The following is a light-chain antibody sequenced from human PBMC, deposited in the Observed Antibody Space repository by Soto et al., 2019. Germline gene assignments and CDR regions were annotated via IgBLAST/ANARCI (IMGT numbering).Light chain of an antibody. CDR1: QSVYSN. Sequence: EIVMTQSPATLSVSPGERATLSSRASQSVYSNLAWYQQKPGQAPRLLIYGASTRATGIPARFSGSGSGTEFTLTISSLQSEDFAVYYCQQYNNWWTFGQGTKVEIK. V-gene: IGKV3-15*01. CDR3: QQYNNWWT. CDR2: GAS. J-gene: IGKJ1*01.